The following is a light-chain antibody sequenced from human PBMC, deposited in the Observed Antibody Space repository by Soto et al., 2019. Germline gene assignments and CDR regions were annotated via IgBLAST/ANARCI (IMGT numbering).Light chain of an antibody. CDR2: SNS. CDR1: SYNIGSNN. V-gene: IGLV1-44*01. Sequence: QSVLTQPPSAYGTPGQWVTISCYGSSYNIGSNNVNWYQQLPGAAPKLLIYSNSKQPSGVPDRFSGSKSGTSASLAISGLQSEDEADYYCAAWDDSLNGVFGGGTKLTVL. J-gene: IGLJ3*02. CDR3: AAWDDSLNGV.